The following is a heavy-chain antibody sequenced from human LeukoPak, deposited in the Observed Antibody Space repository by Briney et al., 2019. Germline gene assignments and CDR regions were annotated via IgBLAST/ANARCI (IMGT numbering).Heavy chain of an antibody. J-gene: IGHJ4*02. Sequence: ASVKVSCKASGGTFSSYAISWVRQAPGQGLEWMGRIIPILGIANYAQKFQGRVTSTADKSTSTAYMELSSLRSEDTAVYYCARLGAHPFDYWGQGTLVTVSS. CDR2: IIPILGIA. D-gene: IGHD1-26*01. CDR3: ARLGAHPFDY. V-gene: IGHV1-69*04. CDR1: GGTFSSYA.